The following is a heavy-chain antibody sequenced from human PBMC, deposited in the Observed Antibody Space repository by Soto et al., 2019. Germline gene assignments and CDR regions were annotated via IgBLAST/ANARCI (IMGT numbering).Heavy chain of an antibody. J-gene: IGHJ3*01. CDR2: IYPGDSDT. D-gene: IGHD3-10*01. CDR1: GYSFTNYW. V-gene: IGHV5-51*01. CDR3: ARRHTFYFGSGSSPHNAFDV. Sequence: GESLKISCKGSGYSFTNYWIGWVRQMPGKGLEWMGIIYPGDSDTRYSPSFQGQVTFSADKSISTAYLQWSSLKASDTAMYYCARRHTFYFGSGSSPHNAFDVWGQGTMVTVSS.